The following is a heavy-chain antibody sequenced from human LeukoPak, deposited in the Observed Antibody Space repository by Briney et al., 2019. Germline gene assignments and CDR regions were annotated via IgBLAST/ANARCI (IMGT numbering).Heavy chain of an antibody. V-gene: IGHV3-9*01. D-gene: IGHD2-8*01. CDR3: ARGTPGQWWFDP. Sequence: PGMSLRLSCAASGFTFDDYAMHWVRQAPGKGLEWVSGISWNSGSIGYADSVKGRFTISRDNAKNSLYLQMNSLRAEDTAVYYCARGTPGQWWFDPWGQGTLVTVSS. CDR2: ISWNSGSI. J-gene: IGHJ5*02. CDR1: GFTFDDYA.